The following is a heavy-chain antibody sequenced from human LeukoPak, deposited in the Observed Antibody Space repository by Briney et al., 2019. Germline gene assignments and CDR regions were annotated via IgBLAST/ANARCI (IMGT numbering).Heavy chain of an antibody. Sequence: GGSLRLSCAASGFTFSSYAMHWVRQAPGKGLEWVAVISYDGSNKYYADSVKGRFTISRDNSKNTLYLQMNSLRAEDTAVYYCARERGDGYNPLHYWGRGTLVTVSS. CDR2: ISYDGSNK. D-gene: IGHD5-24*01. CDR1: GFTFSSYA. V-gene: IGHV3-30-3*01. J-gene: IGHJ4*02. CDR3: ARERGDGYNPLHY.